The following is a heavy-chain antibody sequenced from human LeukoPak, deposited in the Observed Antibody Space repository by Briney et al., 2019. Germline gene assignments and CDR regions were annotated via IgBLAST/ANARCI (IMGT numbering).Heavy chain of an antibody. Sequence: GGSLRLSCAASGFTFSNAWMSWVRQAPGKGLEWVGRIKSKTDGGTTDYAAPVKGRFTISRDDSKNTLYLQMNSLKTEDTAVYYCAKDRRGSGSLQYYFDYWGQGTLVTVSS. CDR3: AKDRRGSGSLQYYFDY. CDR1: GFTFSNAW. V-gene: IGHV3-15*01. J-gene: IGHJ4*02. D-gene: IGHD3-10*01. CDR2: IKSKTDGGTT.